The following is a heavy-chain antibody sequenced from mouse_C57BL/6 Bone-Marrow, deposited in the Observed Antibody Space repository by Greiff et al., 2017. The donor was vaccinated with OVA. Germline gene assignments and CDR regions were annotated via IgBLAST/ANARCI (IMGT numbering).Heavy chain of an antibody. CDR3: TTESCFDY. CDR1: GFNIKDDY. V-gene: IGHV14-4*01. Sequence: VQLQQSGAELVRPGASVKLSCTASGFNIKDDYMHWVKQRPEQGLEWIGWIDPENGDTEYASKFQGQATITADTSSNTAYLQLSSLTSEDTAVYYCTTESCFDYWGQGTTLTVSS. D-gene: IGHD6-2*01. CDR2: IDPENGDT. J-gene: IGHJ2*01.